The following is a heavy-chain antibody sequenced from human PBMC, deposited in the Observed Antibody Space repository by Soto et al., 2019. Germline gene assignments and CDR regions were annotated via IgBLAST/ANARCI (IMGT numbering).Heavy chain of an antibody. D-gene: IGHD2-15*01. CDR3: AKDIEIVVVTPGAFDI. Sequence: GGSLRLSCAASGLTFDDYAMHWVRQAPGKGLEWVSGISWNSGSIGYADSVKGRFTISRDNAKNSLYLQMNSLRAEDTALYYCAKDIEIVVVTPGAFDIWGQGTMVTVSS. J-gene: IGHJ3*02. CDR1: GLTFDDYA. CDR2: ISWNSGSI. V-gene: IGHV3-9*01.